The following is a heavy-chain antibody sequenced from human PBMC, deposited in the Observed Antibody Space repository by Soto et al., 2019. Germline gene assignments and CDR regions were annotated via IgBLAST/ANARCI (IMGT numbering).Heavy chain of an antibody. CDR2: ISSSSSYI. V-gene: IGHV3-21*01. J-gene: IGHJ4*02. CDR1: GFTFSSYS. Sequence: GGSLRLSCAASGFTFSSYSMNWVRQAPGKGLEWVSSISSSSSYIYYAGSVKGRFTISRDNAKNSLYLQMNSLRAEDTAVYYCARLGLGDYWGQGTLVTVSS. CDR3: ARLGLGDY. D-gene: IGHD3-16*01.